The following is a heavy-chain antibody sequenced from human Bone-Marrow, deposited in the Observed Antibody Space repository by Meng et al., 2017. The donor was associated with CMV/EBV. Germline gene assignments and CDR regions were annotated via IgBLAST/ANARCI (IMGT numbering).Heavy chain of an antibody. CDR2: IIPILGIA. CDR1: GYTFTSYG. V-gene: IGHV1-69*10. D-gene: IGHD3-3*01. CDR3: ARGQRSRANYYDYWGGPAQY. J-gene: IGHJ4*02. Sequence: SVKVSCKASGYTFTSYGIRWVRQAPGQGLEWMGGIIPILGIANYAQKFQGRVTITADKSMSTAYMELSSLRSEDTAVYYCARGQRSRANYYDYWGGPAQYWGQGTLVTVSS.